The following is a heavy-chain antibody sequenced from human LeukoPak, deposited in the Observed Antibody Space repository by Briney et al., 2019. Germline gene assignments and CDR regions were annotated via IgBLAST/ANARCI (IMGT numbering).Heavy chain of an antibody. CDR3: ARGPFYDFWSGPNYYYYYMDV. V-gene: IGHV4-34*01. CDR2: INHSGST. J-gene: IGHJ6*03. D-gene: IGHD3-3*01. CDR1: GGSFSGYY. Sequence: SETLSLTCAVYGGSFSGYYWSWIRQPPGKGLEWIGEINHSGSTNYNPSLKSRVTISVDTSKNQFSLKLSSVTAADTAVYYCARGPFYDFWSGPNYYYYYMDVWGKGTTVTVSS.